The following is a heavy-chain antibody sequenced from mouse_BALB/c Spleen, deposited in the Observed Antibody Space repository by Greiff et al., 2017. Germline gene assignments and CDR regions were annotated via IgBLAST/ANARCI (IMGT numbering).Heavy chain of an antibody. J-gene: IGHJ2*01. V-gene: IGHV1-20*02. Sequence: EVKLQESGPELVKPGASVKISCKASGYSFTGYFMNWVMQSHGKSLEWIGRINPYNGDTFYNQKFKGKATLTVDKSSSTAHMELRSLASEDSAVYYCARAGTLDYWGQGTTLTVSS. CDR1: GYSFTGYF. D-gene: IGHD4-1*01. CDR2: INPYNGDT. CDR3: ARAGTLDY.